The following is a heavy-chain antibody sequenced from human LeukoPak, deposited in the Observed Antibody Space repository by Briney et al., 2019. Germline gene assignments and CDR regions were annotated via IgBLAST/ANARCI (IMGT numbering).Heavy chain of an antibody. V-gene: IGHV3-48*03. D-gene: IGHD3-22*01. CDR3: ARIANYYDSSGR. J-gene: IGHJ4*02. CDR1: GFTFSSYE. Sequence: PGGSLSLSCAASGFTFSSYEMNWVRQAPGKGLEWVSYISSSGSIIYYADSVKGRFTISRDNAKNSLYLQMNSLRAEDTAVYYCARIANYYDSSGRWGQGTLVTVSS. CDR2: ISSSGSII.